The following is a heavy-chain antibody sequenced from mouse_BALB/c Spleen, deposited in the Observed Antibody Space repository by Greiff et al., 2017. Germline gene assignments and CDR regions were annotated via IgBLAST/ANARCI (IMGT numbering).Heavy chain of an antibody. Sequence: VKLVESGGGLVQPGGSMKLSCVASGFTFSNYWMNWVRQSPEKGLEWVAEIRLKSNNYATHYAESVKGRFTISRDDSKSSVYLKMNNLRAEDTGIYYCTRGYDWFAYWGQGTLVTVSA. V-gene: IGHV6-6*02. J-gene: IGHJ3*01. D-gene: IGHD2-14*01. CDR1: GFTFSNYW. CDR2: IRLKSNNYAT. CDR3: TRGYDWFAY.